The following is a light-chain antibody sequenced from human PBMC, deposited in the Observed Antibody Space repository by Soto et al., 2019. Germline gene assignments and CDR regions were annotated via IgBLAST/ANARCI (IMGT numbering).Light chain of an antibody. Sequence: DIQLTQSPSFLSPSIGESVTITCRASQVVGTSLAWYQVKPGKAPKLLIYAASTLESGVPSRFSATVSGTEFSLTITSLQSEDFATYYCQQLFDSPITFGQGTRLEI. J-gene: IGKJ5*01. CDR1: QVVGTS. CDR2: AAS. CDR3: QQLFDSPIT. V-gene: IGKV1-9*01.